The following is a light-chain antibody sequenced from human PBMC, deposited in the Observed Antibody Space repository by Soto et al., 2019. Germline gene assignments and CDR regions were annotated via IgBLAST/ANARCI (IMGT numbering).Light chain of an antibody. Sequence: EIVLTQSPGTLSLSPGESAILSCRASQSVNSNYLAWYQQKPGQAPRLLIYGASSRATGVPNRFSGSGSGTDFTLTISSLEREDFAVYYCHQYGLSPRHPFGQGTKLEIK. J-gene: IGKJ2*01. CDR1: QSVNSNY. V-gene: IGKV3-20*01. CDR3: HQYGLSPRHP. CDR2: GAS.